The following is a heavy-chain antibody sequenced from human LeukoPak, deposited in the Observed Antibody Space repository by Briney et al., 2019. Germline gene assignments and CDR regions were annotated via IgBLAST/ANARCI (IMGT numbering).Heavy chain of an antibody. CDR1: GFTFDDYA. CDR2: ISWNSGSI. V-gene: IGHV3-9*01. Sequence: PGGSLRLSCAASGFTFDDYAMHWVRQAPGKGLEWVSGISWNSGSIGYADSVKGRFTISRDNAKNSLYLQMNSLRAEDTALYYCSKDEDGSGSYFDYWGQGTLCTVSS. D-gene: IGHD3-10*01. CDR3: SKDEDGSGSYFDY. J-gene: IGHJ4*02.